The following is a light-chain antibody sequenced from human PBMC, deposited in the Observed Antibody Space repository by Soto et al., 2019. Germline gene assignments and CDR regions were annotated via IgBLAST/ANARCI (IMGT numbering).Light chain of an antibody. CDR3: SSYTSTWK. J-gene: IGLJ3*02. CDR2: DVS. V-gene: IGLV2-14*01. CDR1: SSDVGGYNY. Sequence: QSVLTQPASVSGSPGQSITISCTGTSSDVGGYNYVSWYQQHPGKAPKLMIYDVSNRPSGVSNRFSGSKSGNTASLTISGLQAEDEADYYCSSYTSTWKFGGGTKVTVL.